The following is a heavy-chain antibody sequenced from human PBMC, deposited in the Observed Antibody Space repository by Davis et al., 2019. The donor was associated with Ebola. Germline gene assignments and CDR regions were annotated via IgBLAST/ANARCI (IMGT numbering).Heavy chain of an antibody. D-gene: IGHD2-21*02. CDR1: GFTFTSSA. CDR2: IVVGSGNT. CDR3: VGVTPTWYYGMDV. J-gene: IGHJ6*02. V-gene: IGHV1-58*01. Sequence: SVKVSCKASGFTFTSSAVQWVRQARGQRLEWIGWIVVGSGNTNYAQKFQERVTITRDTSTSTVYMELSSLRSEDTAVYYCVGVTPTWYYGMDVWGQGTTVTVSS.